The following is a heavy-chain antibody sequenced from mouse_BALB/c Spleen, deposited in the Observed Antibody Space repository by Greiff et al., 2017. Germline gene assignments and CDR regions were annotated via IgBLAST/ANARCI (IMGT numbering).Heavy chain of an antibody. CDR2: IDPETGGT. Sequence: QVQLQQPGAELVRPGASVKLSCKASGYTFTDYEMHWVKQTPVHGLEWIGAIDPETGGTAYNQKFKGKATLTADKSSSTAYMELRSLTSEDSAVYYCTRGGSSSDYFDYWGQGTTLTVSS. V-gene: IGHV1-15*01. CDR1: GYTFTDYE. CDR3: TRGGSSSDYFDY. J-gene: IGHJ2*01. D-gene: IGHD1-1*01.